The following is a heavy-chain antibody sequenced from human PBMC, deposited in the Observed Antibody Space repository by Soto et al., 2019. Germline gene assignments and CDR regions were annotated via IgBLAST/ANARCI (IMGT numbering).Heavy chain of an antibody. V-gene: IGHV4-31*03. CDR3: ARRSAFYDSSGYYDD. J-gene: IGHJ4*02. CDR2: IYYSGST. CDR1: GGSISSGGYY. Sequence: KPSETLSLTCTVSGGSISSGGYYWSWIRQHPGKGLEWIGYIYYSGSTYYNPSLKSRVTISVDTSKNQFSLKLSSVTAADTAVYYCARRSAFYDSSGYYDDWGQGTLVTVSS. D-gene: IGHD3-22*01.